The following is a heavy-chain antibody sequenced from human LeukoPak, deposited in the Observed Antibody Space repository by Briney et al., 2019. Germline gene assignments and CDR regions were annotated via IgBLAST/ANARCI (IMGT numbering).Heavy chain of an antibody. V-gene: IGHV3-23*01. CDR2: ISNGGVTT. CDR3: ARDGITILYGMDV. J-gene: IGHJ6*02. CDR1: GFTFGSYA. Sequence: GGSLRLSCAASGFTFGSYAMSWVRQTPGKSLEWVSIISNGGVTTYYADSVRGRFTISRDNSKDLLYLQMNSLRAEDTAVYYCARDGITILYGMDVWGQGTTVTVSS. D-gene: IGHD3-3*01.